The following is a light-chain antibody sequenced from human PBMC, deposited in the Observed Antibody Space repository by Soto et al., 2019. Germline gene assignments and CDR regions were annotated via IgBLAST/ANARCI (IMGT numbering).Light chain of an antibody. V-gene: IGKV4-1*01. CDR3: QQYYSPLWT. Sequence: DIVMTQSPDSLAVSLGERATINCKSSQRVASTSNKKTYVAWYQQKAGQPPKLLLYWSSTRVSGVPDRFSGSGSGTYFTLTISSLQAEDVAVYYCQQYYSPLWTFGQGTKVQIK. CDR1: QRVASTSNKKTY. CDR2: WSS. J-gene: IGKJ1*01.